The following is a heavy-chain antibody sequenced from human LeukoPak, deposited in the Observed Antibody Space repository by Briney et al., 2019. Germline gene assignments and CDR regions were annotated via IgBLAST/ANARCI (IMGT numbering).Heavy chain of an antibody. Sequence: GSLRLSCAASGFTFSDYYMSWIRQPPGKGLEWIGSIYYSGSTYYNPSLKSRVTISVDTSKNQFSLKLSSVTAADTAVYYCASRRGLRFLEWLGNWFDPWGQGTLVTVSS. J-gene: IGHJ5*02. D-gene: IGHD3-3*01. CDR1: GFTFSDYY. CDR2: IYYSGST. V-gene: IGHV4-38-2*01. CDR3: ASRRGLRFLEWLGNWFDP.